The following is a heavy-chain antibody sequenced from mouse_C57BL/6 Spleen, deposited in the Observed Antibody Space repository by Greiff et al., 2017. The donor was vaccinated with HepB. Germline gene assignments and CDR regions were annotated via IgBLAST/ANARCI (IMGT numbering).Heavy chain of an antibody. J-gene: IGHJ1*03. V-gene: IGHV1-82*01. CDR1: GYAFSSSW. D-gene: IGHD1-1*01. Sequence: VQLQQSGPELVKPGASVKISCMASGYAFSSSWMNWVKQRPGKGLEWIGRIYPGDGDTNYNGKFKGKATLTADKSSSTAYMQLSSLTSEDSAVYFCARGIYYGSSHWYFDVWGTGTTVTVSS. CDR2: IYPGDGDT. CDR3: ARGIYYGSSHWYFDV.